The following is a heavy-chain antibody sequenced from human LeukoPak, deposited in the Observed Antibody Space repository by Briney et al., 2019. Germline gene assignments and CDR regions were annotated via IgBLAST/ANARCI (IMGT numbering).Heavy chain of an antibody. J-gene: IGHJ4*02. D-gene: IGHD4-17*01. CDR2: IKEDGSEK. Sequence: GGSLRLSCEVSGFTFSLYWMSWVRQAPGKGLEWVANIKEDGSEKYYVDSVKGRFTISRDNAKNSLNLQMNSPRVEDTAVYYCARESYGDYGDYWGQGTPVTVSS. CDR3: ARESYGDYGDY. CDR1: GFTFSLYW. V-gene: IGHV3-7*01.